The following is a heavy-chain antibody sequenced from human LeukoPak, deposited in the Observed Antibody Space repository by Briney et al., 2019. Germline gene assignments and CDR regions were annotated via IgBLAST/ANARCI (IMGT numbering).Heavy chain of an antibody. CDR2: IYSGGST. Sequence: SETLSLTCTVSGASIRSSNHYWGWIRQAPGKGLEWIGNIYSGGSTPYNPSLKSRVAIHDDTSKNQVSLNLTSVTAADTAIYYCARVRELSADYYYMDVWGKGTTVTVSS. V-gene: IGHV4-39*01. CDR3: ARVRELSADYYYMDV. D-gene: IGHD5-24*01. CDR1: GASIRSSNHY. J-gene: IGHJ6*03.